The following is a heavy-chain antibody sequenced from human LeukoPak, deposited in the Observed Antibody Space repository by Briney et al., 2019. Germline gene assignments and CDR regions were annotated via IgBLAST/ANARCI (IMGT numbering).Heavy chain of an antibody. J-gene: IGHJ4*02. CDR2: IRYDGINK. CDR3: AKALSYSKDY. V-gene: IGHV3-30*02. D-gene: IGHD2-15*01. Sequence: GGSLRLSCAASGFTFSDYGMHWVRQAPGKGLEWLTFIRYDGINKEYADSVKGRFSISRDNSKNTLYLQMNNLRAEDTAVYYCAKALSYSKDYWGQGTLVTVSS. CDR1: GFTFSDYG.